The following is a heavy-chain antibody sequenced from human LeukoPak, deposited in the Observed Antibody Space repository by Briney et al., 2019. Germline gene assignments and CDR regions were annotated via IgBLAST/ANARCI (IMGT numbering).Heavy chain of an antibody. V-gene: IGHV3-30-3*01. CDR1: GFTFDDYA. D-gene: IGHD6-19*01. Sequence: GGSLRLSCAASGFTFDDYAMHWVRQTPGKGLEWVAVISYDGSNKYYADSVKGRFTISRDNSKNTLYLQMNSLRAEDTAVYYCARLGEAVAAFDYWGQGTLVTVSS. J-gene: IGHJ4*02. CDR2: ISYDGSNK. CDR3: ARLGEAVAAFDY.